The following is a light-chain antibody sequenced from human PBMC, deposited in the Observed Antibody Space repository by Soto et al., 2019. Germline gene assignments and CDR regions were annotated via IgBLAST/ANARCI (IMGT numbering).Light chain of an antibody. CDR3: SSYAGAVV. V-gene: IGLV2-23*01. CDR2: EGS. CDR1: SSGVENYNL. J-gene: IGLJ2*01. Sequence: QSALTQPASVSGSPGQSITLSCTRTSSGVENYNLVSWYQHRPGKAPKLIIYEGSQRPSGVSDRFSGSKSGNTASLTISGLRDEDEADYYCSSYAGAVVFGGGTKLTVL.